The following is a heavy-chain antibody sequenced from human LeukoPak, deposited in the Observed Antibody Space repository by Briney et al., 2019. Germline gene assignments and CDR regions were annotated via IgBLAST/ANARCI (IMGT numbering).Heavy chain of an antibody. J-gene: IGHJ4*02. CDR2: INPSGDGT. Sequence: ASVKVSCTSSGYTFTSYYMPWVRQARGQGLEWMGVINPSGDGTSYAQKSQGRVTMTRNVSTSTVYMELSSLRSDGTAVYYGARTCCSETSKFDYWGQGTLVTVSS. CDR1: GYTFTSYY. V-gene: IGHV1-46*01. D-gene: IGHD2-15*01. CDR3: ARTCCSETSKFDY.